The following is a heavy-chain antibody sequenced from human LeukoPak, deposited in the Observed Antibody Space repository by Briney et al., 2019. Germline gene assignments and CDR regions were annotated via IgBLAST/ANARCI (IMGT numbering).Heavy chain of an antibody. V-gene: IGHV4-4*07. J-gene: IGHJ4*02. CDR2: IYTSGST. Sequence: SETLSLTCTVSGGSISSYYWSWIQQPAGKGLKWIGRIYTSGSTHYNPSLKSRVTMSVDTSKNQFSLKLSSVTAADTAVYYCERDPGSYDSSGYYQSDYWGQGTLVTVSS. D-gene: IGHD3-22*01. CDR3: ERDPGSYDSSGYYQSDY. CDR1: GGSISSYY.